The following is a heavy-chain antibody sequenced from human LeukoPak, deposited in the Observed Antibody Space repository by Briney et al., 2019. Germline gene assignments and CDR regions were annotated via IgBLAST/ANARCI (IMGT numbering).Heavy chain of an antibody. CDR2: ISSGSTTI. CDR1: GFTFTKYS. V-gene: IGHV3-48*01. Sequence: GGSLRLSCAASGFTFTKYSMHWVRQTPGKGLEWVSYISSGSTTIYYTDSVKGRFTISRDNAKNSLYLQMNSLRAEDTAVYYCARRESTTMVRGGVDYRGQGTLVTVSS. CDR3: ARRESTTMVRGGVDY. D-gene: IGHD3-10*01. J-gene: IGHJ4*02.